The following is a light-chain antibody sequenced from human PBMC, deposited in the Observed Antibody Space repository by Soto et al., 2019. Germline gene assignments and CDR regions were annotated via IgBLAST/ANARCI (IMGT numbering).Light chain of an antibody. CDR3: NSYTGSSTLVV. CDR2: EVN. J-gene: IGLJ2*01. CDR1: NSDIGYYDS. V-gene: IGLV2-14*01. Sequence: QSVLTQPASVSGSPGQSITISCIGTNSDIGYYDSVSWYQQHPGKAPNLMIYEVNKRPSGVSNRFSGSKSGNTASLTISALQAEDEADYYCNSYTGSSTLVVFGGGTKVTVL.